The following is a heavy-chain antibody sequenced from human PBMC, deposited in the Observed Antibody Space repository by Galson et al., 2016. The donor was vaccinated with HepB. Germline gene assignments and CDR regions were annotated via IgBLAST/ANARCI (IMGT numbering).Heavy chain of an antibody. V-gene: IGHV4-59*11. Sequence: LRLSCAASGFTFSTHAMSWVRQSPGKGLDWIGYIHDSGNTNYNPSIKSRVTISRDTSKTQLFLELTSVTAADTAVYYCARDEGFYNGMDVWGQGTTVTVAS. CDR2: IHDSGNT. CDR1: GFTFSTHA. J-gene: IGHJ6*02. CDR3: ARDEGFYNGMDV. D-gene: IGHD2-2*02.